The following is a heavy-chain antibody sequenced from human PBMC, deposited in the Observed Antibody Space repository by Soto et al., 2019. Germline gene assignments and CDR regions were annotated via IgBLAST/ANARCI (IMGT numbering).Heavy chain of an antibody. V-gene: IGHV3-21*01. Sequence: EVQLVESGGGLVKPGGSLRLSCAASGFTFSSYSMNWVRQAPGKGLEWVSSISSSSSYIYYADSVKGRFTISRDNAKNSLYLQMNSLRAEDTAVYYCARDRFVGCSSTSCYDRPYNWFDPWGQGTLVTVSS. CDR2: ISSSSSYI. D-gene: IGHD2-2*01. J-gene: IGHJ5*02. CDR1: GFTFSSYS. CDR3: ARDRFVGCSSTSCYDRPYNWFDP.